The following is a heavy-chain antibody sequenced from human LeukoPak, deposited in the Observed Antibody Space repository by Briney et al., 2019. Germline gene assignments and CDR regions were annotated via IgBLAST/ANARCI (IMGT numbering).Heavy chain of an antibody. D-gene: IGHD6-13*01. CDR2: IYPGDSDT. J-gene: IGHJ3*02. CDR3: ARPTPYSSTWYDAFEI. CDR1: GYSFTNYW. V-gene: IGHV5-51*01. Sequence: GESLKISCKASGYSFTNYWIGWVRPMPGKGLEWMGIIYPGDSDTRYSPSFQGQVTISADKSISTAYLQWSSLKASDTAMYYCARPTPYSSTWYDAFEIWGQGTMVTVSS.